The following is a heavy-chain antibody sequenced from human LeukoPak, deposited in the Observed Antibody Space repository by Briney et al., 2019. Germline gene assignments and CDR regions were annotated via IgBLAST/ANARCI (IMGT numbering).Heavy chain of an antibody. CDR2: IWYDGSNT. J-gene: IGHJ4*02. V-gene: IGHV3-33*08. Sequence: GGSLRLSCAAPGFTVSSNYMSWVRQAPGKGLEWVAVIWYDGSNTYYADSVKGRFTISRDNSRNTLYLQMNSLRAADTAVYYCATFYGDYVDYWGQGTLVTVSS. CDR3: ATFYGDYVDY. CDR1: GFTVSSNY. D-gene: IGHD4-17*01.